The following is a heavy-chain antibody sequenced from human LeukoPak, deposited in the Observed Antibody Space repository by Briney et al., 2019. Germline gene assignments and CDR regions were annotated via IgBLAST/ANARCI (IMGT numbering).Heavy chain of an antibody. D-gene: IGHD3-9*01. V-gene: IGHV3-30*02. CDR1: GFTFSSYG. CDR3: AKTLYDILTGDRLGVDY. J-gene: IGHJ4*02. CDR2: IRYDGSNK. Sequence: GGSLRLSCAASGFTFSSYGMHWVRQAPGKGLEWVAFIRYDGSNKYYADSVKGRFTISRDNSKNTLYLQMNSLRAEDTAVYYCAKTLYDILTGDRLGVDYWGQGTLVTVSS.